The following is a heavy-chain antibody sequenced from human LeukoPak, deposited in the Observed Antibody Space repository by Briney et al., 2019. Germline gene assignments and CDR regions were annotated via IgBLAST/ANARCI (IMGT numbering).Heavy chain of an antibody. J-gene: IGHJ4*02. V-gene: IGHV4-59*01. CDR2: IYYSGST. CDR1: GGSISSYY. D-gene: IGHD6-19*01. CDR3: ARTGSDWYPLNN. Sequence: SETLSLTCTVSGGSISSYYWSWIRQPPGKGLEWIGYIYYSGSTNYNPSLKSRVTISVDTSKNQFSLKLSSVTAADTAVYYCARTGSDWYPLNNWGQGTLVTVSS.